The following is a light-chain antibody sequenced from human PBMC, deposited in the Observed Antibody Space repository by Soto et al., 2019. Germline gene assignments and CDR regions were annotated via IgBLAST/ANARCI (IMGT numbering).Light chain of an antibody. CDR2: EVS. CDR3: SSYAGTNNLLYV. CDR1: SSDVGAYNY. V-gene: IGLV2-8*01. J-gene: IGLJ1*01. Sequence: VLTQPPSASGSPGQSVTISCSGTSSDVGAYNYVSWYQQHPGKAPRLLIYEVSQRPSGVPDRFSGSKSANTASLTVSGLQPEDEADYYCSSYAGTNNLLYVFGTGTKVTVL.